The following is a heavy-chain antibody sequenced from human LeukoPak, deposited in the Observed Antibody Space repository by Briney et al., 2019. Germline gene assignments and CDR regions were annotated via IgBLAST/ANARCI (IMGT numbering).Heavy chain of an antibody. V-gene: IGHV4-59*01. Sequence: SETLSLTCTVSGGSISTYYWSWIRQPPGKGLEWIGYIYHSGSTNYNPSLKSRVTISVDTSQNQFYLKLSSVTAADTAVYYCARDREHPSSHWFDPWGQGTLVTVSS. D-gene: IGHD1-26*01. J-gene: IGHJ5*02. CDR2: IYHSGST. CDR3: ARDREHPSSHWFDP. CDR1: GGSISTYY.